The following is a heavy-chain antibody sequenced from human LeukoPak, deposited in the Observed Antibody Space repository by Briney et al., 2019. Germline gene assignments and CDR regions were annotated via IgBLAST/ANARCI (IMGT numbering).Heavy chain of an antibody. Sequence: SETLSLTYAVSGGSISSSNWWSWVSQPPGKGLEWIGEIYHSGSTNYNPSLKSRVTISVDTSKNQVSLKLRSVTAADTAVFYCTRTTEGYAGGPGYSYYYYMDVWGKGTTVTLSS. V-gene: IGHV4-4*02. D-gene: IGHD5-12*01. J-gene: IGHJ6*03. CDR3: TRTTEGYAGGPGYSYYYYMDV. CDR1: GGSISSSNW. CDR2: IYHSGST.